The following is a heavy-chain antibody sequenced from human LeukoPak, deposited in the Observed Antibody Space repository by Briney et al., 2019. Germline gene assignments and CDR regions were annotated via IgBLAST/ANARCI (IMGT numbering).Heavy chain of an antibody. CDR2: ISYDGSNK. Sequence: GGSLRLSCAASGFTFSSYSMNWVRQAPGKGLEWVAVISYDGSNKYYADSVKGRFTISRDNSKNTLYLQMNSLRAEDTAVYYCAKSWGYTRPYYNYMDVWGKGTTVTVSS. CDR1: GFTFSSYS. CDR3: AKSWGYTRPYYNYMDV. D-gene: IGHD3-16*02. V-gene: IGHV3-30*18. J-gene: IGHJ6*03.